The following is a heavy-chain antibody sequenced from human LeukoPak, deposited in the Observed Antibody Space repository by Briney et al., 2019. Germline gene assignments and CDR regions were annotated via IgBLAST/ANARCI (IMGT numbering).Heavy chain of an antibody. V-gene: IGHV1-18*01. CDR1: GYTFTSYG. Sequence: ASVKVSCKASGYTFTSYGISWVRQAPGQGLEWMGWISAYNGNTNYAQKFQGRVTMTRDTSTSTVYMELSSLRSEDTAVYYCARGLTVEFQHWGQGTLVTVSS. CDR2: ISAYNGNT. J-gene: IGHJ1*01. CDR3: ARGLTVEFQH. D-gene: IGHD4-17*01.